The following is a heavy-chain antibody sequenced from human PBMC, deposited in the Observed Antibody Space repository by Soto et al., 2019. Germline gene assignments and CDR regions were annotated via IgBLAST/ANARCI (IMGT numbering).Heavy chain of an antibody. CDR3: AKAGYCSSATCATRYYYMDV. CDR1: GFTFSSYA. V-gene: IGHV3-23*01. D-gene: IGHD2-2*01. Sequence: EVQLLESGGGLVQPGGSLRLSCAASGFTFSSYAMGWVRQAPGKGLEWVSAISGSGGSTYYADSVKGRFTISRDNSKNTLYLQMNSLRAEDTAVYYCAKAGYCSSATCATRYYYMDVWGQGTTVTVSS. CDR2: ISGSGGST. J-gene: IGHJ6*03.